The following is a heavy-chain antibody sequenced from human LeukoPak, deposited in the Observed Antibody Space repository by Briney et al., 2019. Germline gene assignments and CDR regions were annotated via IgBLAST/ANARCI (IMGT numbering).Heavy chain of an antibody. Sequence: GRSLRLSCAASGFTFSSYAMHWVRQAPGKGLEWVAVISYDGSNKYYADSVKGRFTISRDNSKNTLYLQMNSLRAEDTAVYYCARVGYDSSGFWSEGGYYFDYWGQGTLVTVSS. V-gene: IGHV3-30-3*01. D-gene: IGHD3-22*01. CDR2: ISYDGSNK. CDR1: GFTFSSYA. CDR3: ARVGYDSSGFWSEGGYYFDY. J-gene: IGHJ4*02.